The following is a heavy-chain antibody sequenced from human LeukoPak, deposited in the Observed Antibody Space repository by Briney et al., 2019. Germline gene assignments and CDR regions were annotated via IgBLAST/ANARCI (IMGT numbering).Heavy chain of an antibody. CDR1: GYSFTSYW. J-gene: IGHJ4*02. D-gene: IGHD2-15*01. Sequence: GESPKISCKGSGYSFTSYWIGWVRQMPGKGLEWMGIIYPGDSDTRYSPSFQGQVTISADKSISTAYLQWSSLKASDTAMYYCATIYCSGGSCYSGFDYWGQGTLVTVSS. CDR2: IYPGDSDT. CDR3: ATIYCSGGSCYSGFDY. V-gene: IGHV5-51*01.